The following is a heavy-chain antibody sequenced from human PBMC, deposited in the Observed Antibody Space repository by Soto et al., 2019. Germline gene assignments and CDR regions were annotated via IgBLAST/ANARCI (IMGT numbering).Heavy chain of an antibody. J-gene: IGHJ6*02. Sequence: GESLKISCKGSGYSFTSYWISWVRQMPGKSLEWMGRIDPSDSYTNYSPSFQGHVTISADKSISTAYLQWSSLKASDTAMYYCARPRVHSSSWTSVADYYGMDVWAQGTTVTVSS. CDR2: IDPSDSYT. CDR1: GYSFTSYW. D-gene: IGHD6-13*01. CDR3: ARPRVHSSSWTSVADYYGMDV. V-gene: IGHV5-10-1*01.